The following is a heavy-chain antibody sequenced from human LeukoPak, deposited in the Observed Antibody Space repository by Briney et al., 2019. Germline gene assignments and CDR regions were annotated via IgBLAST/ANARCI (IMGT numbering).Heavy chain of an antibody. CDR1: GFTFRTSW. Sequence: PGGALRLSCTASGFTFRTSWMSWVRQSPGKGLEFLANIKYDGTVKNYVDSVKGRFTISRDNPKNSLYLQMDSVRAEDTAVYYCARDPDSSSFDYWGQGALVTVSS. J-gene: IGHJ4*02. CDR2: IKYDGTVK. CDR3: ARDPDSSSFDY. D-gene: IGHD6-13*01. V-gene: IGHV3-7*01.